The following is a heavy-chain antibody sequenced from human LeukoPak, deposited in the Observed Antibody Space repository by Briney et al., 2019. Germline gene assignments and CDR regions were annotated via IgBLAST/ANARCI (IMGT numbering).Heavy chain of an antibody. D-gene: IGHD3-22*01. V-gene: IGHV3-21*01. J-gene: IGHJ4*02. Sequence: GGTLRLSCAASGFTFSSYGMSWVRQAPGKGLEWVSCISSRSSYIYYADSVKGRFTISRDNAKNSLYLQVSSLRAEDTAVYYCARGSRYDSSGYYPYYFDYWGQGTLVTVSS. CDR2: ISSRSSYI. CDR3: ARGSRYDSSGYYPYYFDY. CDR1: GFTFSSYG.